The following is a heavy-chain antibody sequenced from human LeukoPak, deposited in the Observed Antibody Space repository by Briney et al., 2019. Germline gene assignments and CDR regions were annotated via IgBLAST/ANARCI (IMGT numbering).Heavy chain of an antibody. V-gene: IGHV3-21*01. CDR1: GFTLSSYS. D-gene: IGHD6-13*01. CDR3: ARCRTYSSSWYSDY. J-gene: IGHJ4*02. CDR2: ISSSSSYI. Sequence: PGGSLRLSCAASGFTLSSYSMNWVRQAPGQGLEWVSSISSSSSYIYCADSVKGRFTISRDNAKNSLYLQMNSLRAEDTAVYYCARCRTYSSSWYSDYWGQGTLVTVSS.